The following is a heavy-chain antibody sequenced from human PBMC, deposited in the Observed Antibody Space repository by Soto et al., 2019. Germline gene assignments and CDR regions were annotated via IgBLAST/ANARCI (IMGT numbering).Heavy chain of an antibody. V-gene: IGHV4-34*01. CDR2: INHSGST. CDR1: GGSFSGYY. Sequence: PSETLSLTCAVYGGSFSGYYWSWIRQPPGKGLEWIGEINHSGSTNYNPSLKSRVTISVDTSKNQFSLKLSSVTAADTAVYYCARGIAARYYYYGMDVWGQGTTVTVSS. D-gene: IGHD6-6*01. J-gene: IGHJ6*02. CDR3: ARGIAARYYYYGMDV.